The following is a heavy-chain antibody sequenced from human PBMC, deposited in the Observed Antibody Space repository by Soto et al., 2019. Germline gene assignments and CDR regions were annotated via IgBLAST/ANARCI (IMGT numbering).Heavy chain of an antibody. CDR1: GFTFSSYA. Sequence: EVQLLESGGGLVQPGGSLRLSCAASGFTFSSYAMSWVRQAPGKGLEWVSAISGSGGSTYYADSVKGRFTISRDNSKNTLDLQMNRLRAEDTAVYYCAKDGGTTVTTSDYWGQGTLVTVSS. CDR3: AKDGGTTVTTSDY. J-gene: IGHJ4*02. CDR2: ISGSGGST. V-gene: IGHV3-23*01. D-gene: IGHD4-17*01.